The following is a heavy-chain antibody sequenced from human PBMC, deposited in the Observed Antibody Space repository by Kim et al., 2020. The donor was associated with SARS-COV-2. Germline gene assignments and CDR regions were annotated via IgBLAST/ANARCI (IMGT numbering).Heavy chain of an antibody. D-gene: IGHD6-13*01. Sequence: NPSLKGRVTISVDTSKTQFSLKLSSVTAADTAVYYCASPGKVWVAAAYFDYWGQGTLVTVSS. V-gene: IGHV4-39*01. J-gene: IGHJ4*02. CDR3: ASPGKVWVAAAYFDY.